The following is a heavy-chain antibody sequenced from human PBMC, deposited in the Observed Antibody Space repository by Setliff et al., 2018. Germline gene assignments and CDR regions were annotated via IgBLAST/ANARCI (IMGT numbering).Heavy chain of an antibody. CDR1: GYTFTGYY. CDR3: ARRGQLTMVRGVTAPASYYYYYMDV. CDR2: INPNSGGT. V-gene: IGHV1-2*02. Sequence: ASVKVSCKASGYTFTGYYMHWVRQAPGQGLEWMGWINPNSGGTNYAQKFQGRVTMTRDTSISTAYMELSRLRSDDTAVYYCARRGQLTMVRGVTAPASYYYYYMDVWGKGTTVTVSS. D-gene: IGHD3-10*01. J-gene: IGHJ6*03.